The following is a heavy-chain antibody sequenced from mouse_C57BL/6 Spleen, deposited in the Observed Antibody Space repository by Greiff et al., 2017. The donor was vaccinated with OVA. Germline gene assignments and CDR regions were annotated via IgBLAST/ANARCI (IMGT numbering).Heavy chain of an antibody. CDR3: ARGAQADYFDY. Sequence: QVQLKQPGAELVRPGTSVKLSCKASGYTFTSYWMHWVKQRPGQGLEWIGVIDPSDSYTNYNQKFKGKATLTVDTSSSTAYMQLSSLTSEDSAVYYCARGAQADYFDYWGQGTTLTVSS. J-gene: IGHJ2*01. V-gene: IGHV1-59*01. CDR1: GYTFTSYW. CDR2: IDPSDSYT. D-gene: IGHD3-2*02.